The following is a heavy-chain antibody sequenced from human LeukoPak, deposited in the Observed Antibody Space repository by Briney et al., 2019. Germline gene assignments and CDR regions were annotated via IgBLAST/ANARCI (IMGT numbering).Heavy chain of an antibody. D-gene: IGHD4-23*01. V-gene: IGHV3-64*01. J-gene: IGHJ4*02. Sequence: TGGSLRLSCAASGFTFSSYAMHWVRQAPGKGLEYASAISSNGGSTYYANSVKGRFTISRDNSKNTLYLQMGSLRAEDMAVYYCARTDTYGGKPGYWGQGTLVTVSS. CDR1: GFTFSSYA. CDR3: ARTDTYGGKPGY. CDR2: ISSNGGST.